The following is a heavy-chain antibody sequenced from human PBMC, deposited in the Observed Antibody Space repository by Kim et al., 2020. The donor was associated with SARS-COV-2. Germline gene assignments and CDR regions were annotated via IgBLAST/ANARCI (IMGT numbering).Heavy chain of an antibody. Sequence: GESLKISCKGSGYSFTSYWISWVRQMPGKGLEWMGRIDPSDSYTNYSPSFQGHVTISADKSISTAYLQWSSLKASDTAMYYCARLRSSSWLQYYYYGMDVWGQGTTVTVSS. CDR1: GYSFTSYW. V-gene: IGHV5-10-1*01. J-gene: IGHJ6*02. CDR2: IDPSDSYT. D-gene: IGHD6-13*01. CDR3: ARLRSSSWLQYYYYGMDV.